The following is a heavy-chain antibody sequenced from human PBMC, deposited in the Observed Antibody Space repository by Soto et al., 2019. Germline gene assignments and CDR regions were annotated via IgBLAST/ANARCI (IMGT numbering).Heavy chain of an antibody. Sequence: PGGSLRLSCAASGFTFSSYGMHWVRQAPGKGLEWVAVIWYDGSNKYYADSVKGRFTISRDNSKNTLYLQMNSLRAEDTAVYYCARDGAVAGRAHDAFDIWGQGTMVTVS. CDR2: IWYDGSNK. D-gene: IGHD6-19*01. CDR1: GFTFSSYG. CDR3: ARDGAVAGRAHDAFDI. J-gene: IGHJ3*02. V-gene: IGHV3-33*01.